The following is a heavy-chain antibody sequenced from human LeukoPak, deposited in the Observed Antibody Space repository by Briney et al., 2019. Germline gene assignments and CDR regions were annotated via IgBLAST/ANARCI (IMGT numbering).Heavy chain of an antibody. CDR3: ATDTIAAHAFDI. D-gene: IGHD3-9*01. Sequence: ASVKVSCKVSGYTLTELSMHWVRQAPGKGLEWMGGFDPEDGETIYAQEFQGRVTMTEDTSTDTAYMELSSLRSEDTAVYYCATDTIAAHAFDIWGQGTMVTVSS. CDR2: FDPEDGET. J-gene: IGHJ3*02. V-gene: IGHV1-24*01. CDR1: GYTLTELS.